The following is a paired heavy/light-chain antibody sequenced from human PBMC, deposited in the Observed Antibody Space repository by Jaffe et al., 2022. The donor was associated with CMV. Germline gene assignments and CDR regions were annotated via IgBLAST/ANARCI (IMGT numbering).Heavy chain of an antibody. V-gene: IGHV1-18*04. D-gene: IGHD2-15*01. CDR1: GYTFTSYA. Sequence: QVQLVQSGAEVKKPGASVKVSCKASGYTFTSYAISWVRQAPGQGLEWMGWITAYNGNTDYAQKFQGRVTMTTDTSTSTAYMELGSLRSDDTAVYYCARLGYCSGGACYQFDYWGQGTLVTVSS. CDR2: ITAYNGNT. J-gene: IGHJ4*02. CDR3: ARLGYCSGGACYQFDY.
Light chain of an antibody. Sequence: DIVMTQSPDSLAVSLGERATINCKSSQSVLYSSNNKNYLAWYQQKPGQPPKLLIYWASTRESGVPDRFSGSGSGTDFTLTISSLQAEDVAVYYCQQYYSSPLTFGGGTKMEIK. CDR1: QSVLYSSNNKNY. CDR3: QQYYSSPLT. CDR2: WAS. J-gene: IGKJ4*01. V-gene: IGKV4-1*01.